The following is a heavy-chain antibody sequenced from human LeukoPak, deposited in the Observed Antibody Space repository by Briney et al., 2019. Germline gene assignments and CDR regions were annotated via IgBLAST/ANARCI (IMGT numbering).Heavy chain of an antibody. D-gene: IGHD4-11*01. J-gene: IGHJ4*02. CDR3: AKDFAGQKLGIDY. CDR1: GFTFDDYA. Sequence: GRSLRLSCAASGFTFDDYAMHWVRQAPGKGLEWVSGISWDSGNIDYADSVKGRFTISRDNAKNSLYLQMNSLRAEDTALYYCAKDFAGQKLGIDYWGQGTLVTVSS. V-gene: IGHV3-9*01. CDR2: ISWDSGNI.